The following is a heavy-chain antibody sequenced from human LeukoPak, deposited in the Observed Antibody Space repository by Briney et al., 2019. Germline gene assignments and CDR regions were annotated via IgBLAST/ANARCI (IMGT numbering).Heavy chain of an antibody. CDR2: IKSKTDGGTT. J-gene: IGHJ4*02. D-gene: IGHD3-22*01. CDR1: GFTVSSNY. V-gene: IGHV3-15*01. CDR3: TLRWSVECYYDSSGYCFDY. Sequence: PGGSLRLSCAASGFTVSSNYMSWVRQAPGKGLEWVGRIKSKTDGGTTDYAAPVKGRFTISRDDSKNTLYLQMNSLKTEDTAVYYCTLRWSVECYYDSSGYCFDYWGQGTLVTVSS.